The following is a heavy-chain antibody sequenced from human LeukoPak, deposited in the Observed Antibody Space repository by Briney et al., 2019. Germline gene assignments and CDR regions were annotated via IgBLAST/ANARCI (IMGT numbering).Heavy chain of an antibody. CDR3: ASGYYDSSGYYA. Sequence: VASVKVSCKASGGTFSSYAISWVRQAPGQGLEWMGGIIPIFGTANYAQKFQGRVTITADESTSTAYMELSRLRSDDTAVYYCASGYYDSSGYYAWGQGTLVTVSS. J-gene: IGHJ4*02. CDR2: IIPIFGTA. CDR1: GGTFSSYA. V-gene: IGHV1-69*01. D-gene: IGHD3-22*01.